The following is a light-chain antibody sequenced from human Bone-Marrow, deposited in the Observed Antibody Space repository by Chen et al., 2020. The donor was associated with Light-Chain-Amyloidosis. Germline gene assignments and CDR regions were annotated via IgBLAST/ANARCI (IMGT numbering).Light chain of an antibody. CDR1: QSVSSGF. Sequence: EIVLTQSPGPLSLSPGDRATLYCRASQSVSSGFLAWYQQIPGQAPRLLIHSASSRATGTPDRFRGSGYGTDFILSITRLEPEDFAVYYCQQYGSSPYTFGQGTKLEMK. CDR2: SAS. CDR3: QQYGSSPYT. J-gene: IGKJ2*01. V-gene: IGKV3-20*01.